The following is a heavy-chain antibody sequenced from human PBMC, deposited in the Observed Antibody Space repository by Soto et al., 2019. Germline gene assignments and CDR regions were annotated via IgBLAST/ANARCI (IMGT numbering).Heavy chain of an antibody. V-gene: IGHV4-34*01. J-gene: IGHJ6*02. Sequence: LSLTCEVSGGPFGGYYWNWSRQSPGKGLEWIGQVNAVGGTNYNPSLKRRGTRSEDASKNQYFRKLRSVTAADTAVYYCAREEFPQWYAKHYNGMAVWGQGSTVPGS. CDR3: AREEFPQWYAKHYNGMAV. CDR1: GGPFGGYY. D-gene: IGHD2-15*01. CDR2: VNAVGGT.